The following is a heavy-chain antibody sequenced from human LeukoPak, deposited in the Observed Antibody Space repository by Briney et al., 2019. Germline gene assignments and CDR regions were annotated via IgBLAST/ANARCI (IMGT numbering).Heavy chain of an antibody. D-gene: IGHD3-22*01. CDR1: GFTFDDYA. V-gene: IGHV3-9*01. Sequence: GRSLRLSCAASGFTFDDYAMHWVRQAPGKGLEWVSGISWNSGSIGYADSVKGRFTISRDNAKNSLYLQMNSLRAEDTALYYCAKDRGRYYYDSSGPQYYLDYWGQGTLVTVSS. CDR3: AKDRGRYYYDSSGPQYYLDY. CDR2: ISWNSGSI. J-gene: IGHJ4*02.